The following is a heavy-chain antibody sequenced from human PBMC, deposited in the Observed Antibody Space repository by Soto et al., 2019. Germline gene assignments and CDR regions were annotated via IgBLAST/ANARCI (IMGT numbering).Heavy chain of an antibody. V-gene: IGHV3-15*01. J-gene: IGHJ4*02. CDR1: GFTFSNAW. CDR2: IKSKTDGGTT. CDR3: TTTWGRGYSGYHGDY. D-gene: IGHD5-12*01. Sequence: EVQLVESGGGLVKPGGSLRLSCAASGFTFSNAWMSWVRQAPGKGLEWVGRIKSKTDGGTTDYAAPVKGRFTISRDDSKNTLYLQMNSLKTEDTAVYYCTTTWGRGYSGYHGDYWGQGTLVTVSS.